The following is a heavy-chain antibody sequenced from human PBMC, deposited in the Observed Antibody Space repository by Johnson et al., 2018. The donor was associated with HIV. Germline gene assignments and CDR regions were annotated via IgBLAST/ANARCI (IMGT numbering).Heavy chain of an antibody. CDR1: GFTFDDYG. D-gene: IGHD3-16*01. CDR3: ARGLRQVAAFDI. CDR2: ISYDGSNK. V-gene: IGHV3-30*03. Sequence: QVQLVESGGGVVRPGGSLRLSCAASGFTFDDYGMSWVRQAPGKGLEWVAVISYDGSNKYYADSVKGRFTISRDNSKNTLYLQMNSLRAEDTAGYYCARGLRQVAAFDIWGQGTMVTVSS. J-gene: IGHJ3*02.